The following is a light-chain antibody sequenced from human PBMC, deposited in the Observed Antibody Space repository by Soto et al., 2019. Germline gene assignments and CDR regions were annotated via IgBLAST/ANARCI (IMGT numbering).Light chain of an antibody. CDR3: HQRQSWPRT. J-gene: IGKJ1*01. Sequence: EIVLTQSPGTLSLSPGDRATHSCRASQSVSSSYLAWYQHRPGQAPRLLIYQTSIRAAGIPARFSASGTGTNFTLTIGDVQPEDFAVYYCHQRQSWPRTFGQGTKVDIK. CDR1: QSVSSSY. CDR2: QTS. V-gene: IGKV3D-20*02.